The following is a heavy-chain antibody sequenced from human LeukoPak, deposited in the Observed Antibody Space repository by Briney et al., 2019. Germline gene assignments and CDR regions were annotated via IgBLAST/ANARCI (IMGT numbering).Heavy chain of an antibody. CDR2: IYYSGST. CDR1: GGSISSGGYY. Sequence: SETLSLTCTVSGGSISSGGYYWSWIRQHPGKGLEWIGYIYYSGSTYDNPSLKSRVTISVDTSKNQFSLKLSSVTAADTAVYYCAREDCSGGSCYFDYWGQGTLVTVSS. V-gene: IGHV4-31*03. CDR3: AREDCSGGSCYFDY. D-gene: IGHD2-15*01. J-gene: IGHJ4*02.